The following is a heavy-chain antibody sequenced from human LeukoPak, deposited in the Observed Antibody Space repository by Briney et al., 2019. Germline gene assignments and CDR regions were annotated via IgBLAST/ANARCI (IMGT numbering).Heavy chain of an antibody. D-gene: IGHD6-13*01. V-gene: IGHV4-39*07. CDR3: ARGSVIAAAVGWFDP. CDR1: GASVSGSNYY. Sequence: PSETLSLTCAVSGASVSGSNYYWGWIRQPPGKGLEWIGNIYSSGSTYYNASLQSRVTISIDTSKNQFSLKLSSVTAADTAVYYCARGSVIAAAVGWFDPWGQGTLVTVSS. CDR2: IYSSGST. J-gene: IGHJ5*02.